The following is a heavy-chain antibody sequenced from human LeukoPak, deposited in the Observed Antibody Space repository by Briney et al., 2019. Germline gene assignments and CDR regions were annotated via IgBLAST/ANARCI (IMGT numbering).Heavy chain of an antibody. J-gene: IGHJ4*02. CDR2: IKQDGIDK. CDR3: ARDGY. Sequence: GGSLRLSCAASGFTPSIYWISWVPHAPGKGLECVAHIKQDGIDKYYMDSVRSRFSISRDNAKNSLYLQKNSLRGEDTAVYYCARDGYWGQGNLVTVSS. CDR1: GFTPSIYW. V-gene: IGHV3-7*01.